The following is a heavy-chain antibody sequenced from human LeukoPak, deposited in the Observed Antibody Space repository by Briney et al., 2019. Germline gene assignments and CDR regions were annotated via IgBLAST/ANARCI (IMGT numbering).Heavy chain of an antibody. CDR3: ARGPPGIAAAPVD. J-gene: IGHJ4*02. CDR2: IIPTFGTA. V-gene: IGHV1-69*06. Sequence: SVEVSCKASGGTFSSYAISWVRQAPGQGLEWMGGIIPTFGTANYAQKFQGRVTITADKSTSTAYMELSSLRSEDTAVYYCARGPPGIAAAPVDWGQGTLVTVSS. CDR1: GGTFSSYA. D-gene: IGHD6-13*01.